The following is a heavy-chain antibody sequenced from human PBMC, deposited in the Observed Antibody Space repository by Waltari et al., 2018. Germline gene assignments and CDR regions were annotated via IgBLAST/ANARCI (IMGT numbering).Heavy chain of an antibody. CDR2: ISWDGGST. J-gene: IGHJ6*03. Sequence: EVQLVESGGVVVQPGGSLRLSCAASAFTFDDYTMHWVRQAPGKGLEWVSLISWDGGSTYYADSVKGRFTISRDNSKSSLYLQMNSLRTEDTALYYCAKGGLEAVDYMDVWGKGTTVTISS. D-gene: IGHD2-15*01. CDR1: AFTFDDYT. V-gene: IGHV3-43*01. CDR3: AKGGLEAVDYMDV.